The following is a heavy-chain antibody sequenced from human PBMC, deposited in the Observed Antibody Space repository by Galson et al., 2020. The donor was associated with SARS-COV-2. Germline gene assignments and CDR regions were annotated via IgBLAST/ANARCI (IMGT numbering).Heavy chain of an antibody. V-gene: IGHV4-4*09. J-gene: IGHJ3*02. D-gene: IGHD1-26*01. CDR3: AKIKSGGASFDI. Sequence: SETLSLTCTVSGASVSTYYWSWIRQPPGKALEWIAWIFSSGSTNHNPSLKSRLTISMHTSKNQFSLDLNSVTAADTAMYYCAKIKSGGASFDIWGQGIMVAVSS. CDR2: IFSSGST. CDR1: GASVSTYY.